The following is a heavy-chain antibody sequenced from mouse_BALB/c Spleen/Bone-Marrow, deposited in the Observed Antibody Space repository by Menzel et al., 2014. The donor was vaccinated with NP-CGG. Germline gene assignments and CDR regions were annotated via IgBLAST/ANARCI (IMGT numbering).Heavy chain of an antibody. Sequence: QVRLQQSGPELVKPGASVKMSCKAFGYTFTDYVISWVKQRTGQGLEWIGEIYPGSGSTYYNEKFKGKATLTVDKSSNTAYMQHSSLTSEDSAFYFSTRERTWFAYWGQGTLVTVSA. V-gene: IGHV1-77*01. CDR3: TRERTWFAY. CDR1: GYTFTDYV. J-gene: IGHJ3*01. CDR2: IYPGSGST.